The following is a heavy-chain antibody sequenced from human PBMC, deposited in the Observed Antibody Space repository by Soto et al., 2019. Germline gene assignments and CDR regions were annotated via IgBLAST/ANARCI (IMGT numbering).Heavy chain of an antibody. CDR2: IIPIFGTA. Sequence: GPPVKVSCKASGGTFSSYAISWVRQAPGQGLEWMGGIIPIFGTANYAQKFQGRVAITADKSTSTAYMELSSLRSEDTAAYYCASGNWVSGTMNYYYYGMDVWGQGTTVTVSS. V-gene: IGHV1-69*06. CDR3: ASGNWVSGTMNYYYYGMDV. D-gene: IGHD1-7*01. J-gene: IGHJ6*02. CDR1: GGTFSSYA.